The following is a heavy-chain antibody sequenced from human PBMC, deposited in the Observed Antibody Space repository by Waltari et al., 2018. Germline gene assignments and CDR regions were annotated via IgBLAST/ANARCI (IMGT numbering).Heavy chain of an antibody. V-gene: IGHV3-30*02. D-gene: IGHD2-15*01. J-gene: IGHJ4*02. CDR3: AKDNSGGILRY. CDR1: GFTFSSYG. CDR2: IRYDGSNK. Sequence: QVQLVESGGGVVQPGGSLLVSCAASGFTFSSYGMHWVRQAPGKGLEWVAFIRYDGSNKYYADSVKGRFTISRDNSKNTLYLQMNSLRAEDTAVYYCAKDNSGGILRYWGQGTLVTVSS.